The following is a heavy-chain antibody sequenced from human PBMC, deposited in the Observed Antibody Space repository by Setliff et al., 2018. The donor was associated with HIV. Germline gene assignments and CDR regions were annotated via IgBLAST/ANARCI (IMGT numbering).Heavy chain of an antibody. CDR1: GESFSTYF. J-gene: IGHJ2*01. Sequence: SETLSLTCAVYGESFSTYFWNWIRQPPGKGLEWIGEINHSGSTNYNPSLKSRVTISVDTSKAQFSLKLSSVIAADAAVYYCARGRKGTVITPNWYFDLWGRGTLVTVSS. V-gene: IGHV4-34*01. CDR2: INHSGST. D-gene: IGHD4-17*01. CDR3: ARGRKGTVITPNWYFDL.